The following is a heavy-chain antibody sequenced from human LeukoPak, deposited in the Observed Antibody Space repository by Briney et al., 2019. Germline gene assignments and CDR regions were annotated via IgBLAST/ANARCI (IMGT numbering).Heavy chain of an antibody. CDR1: GFTFSSYG. J-gene: IGHJ4*02. CDR2: ISSTSNTI. Sequence: PGGSLRLSCAASGFTFSSYGMSWVRQAPGKGLEWVSYISSTSNTIYYTESVKGRFTISRDNAKNSLYLQMNSLRAEDTAVYYCASRFDYWGQGTLVTVSS. CDR3: ASRFDY. V-gene: IGHV3-48*01.